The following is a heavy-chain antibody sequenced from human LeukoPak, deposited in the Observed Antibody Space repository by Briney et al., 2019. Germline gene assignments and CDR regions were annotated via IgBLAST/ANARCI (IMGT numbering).Heavy chain of an antibody. J-gene: IGHJ4*02. CDR1: GYSFTSYW. V-gene: IGHV5-51*01. Sequence: GESLKISCKGSGYSFTSYWIGWVRQMPGKGLERMGIIYPGDSDTRYSPSFQGQVTISADKSIRTAYLQWSSLKASDTAMYYCARPVYCGGDCYAFDYWGQGTLVTVSS. CDR3: ARPVYCGGDCYAFDY. CDR2: IYPGDSDT. D-gene: IGHD2-21*02.